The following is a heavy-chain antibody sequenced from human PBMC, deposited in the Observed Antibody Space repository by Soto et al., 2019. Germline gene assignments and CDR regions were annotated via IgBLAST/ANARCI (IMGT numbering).Heavy chain of an antibody. D-gene: IGHD3-3*01. V-gene: IGHV3-30*18. CDR1: GFTFSSYG. Sequence: QVQLVESGGGVVQPGRSLRLSCAASGFTFSSYGMHWVRQAPGKGLEWVAVISYDGSNKYYADSVKGRFTISRDNSKNTVYLQMNSLRAEDTAVYYCAKALRKEAEILEWCPYYYYMAVWGKGTTVTVS. J-gene: IGHJ6*03. CDR2: ISYDGSNK. CDR3: AKALRKEAEILEWCPYYYYMAV.